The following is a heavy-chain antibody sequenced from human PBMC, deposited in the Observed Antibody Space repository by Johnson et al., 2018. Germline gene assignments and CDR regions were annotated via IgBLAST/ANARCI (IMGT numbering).Heavy chain of an antibody. CDR3: TREARGTTGTFDI. J-gene: IGHJ3*02. D-gene: IGHD1-7*01. CDR1: GFTFSSYT. CDR2: ILYDGTKK. V-gene: IGHV3-30-3*01. Sequence: QVQLVESGGGVVQPGRSLRLSCAASGFTFSSYTMHWVRQAPGKGLEWVAVILYDGTKKYYADSVKGLFTISRDNFKTTLYMQMNSLRREDAAVYYWTREARGTTGTFDIWGQGTRVTVSS.